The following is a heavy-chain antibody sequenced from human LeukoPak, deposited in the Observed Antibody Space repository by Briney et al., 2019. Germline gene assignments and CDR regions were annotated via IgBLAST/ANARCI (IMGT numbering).Heavy chain of an antibody. J-gene: IGHJ4*02. CDR1: GYSISSGYY. D-gene: IGHD1-26*01. V-gene: IGHV4-38-2*02. CDR2: IYHSGST. CDR3: ARVGRSLAVGASWPCFDY. Sequence: SETLSLTCTVSGYSISSGYYWGWIRQPPGKGLEWIGSIYHSGSTYYNPSLKSRVTISVDTSKNQFSLKLSSVTAADTAVYYCARVGRSLAVGASWPCFDYWGQGTLVTVSS.